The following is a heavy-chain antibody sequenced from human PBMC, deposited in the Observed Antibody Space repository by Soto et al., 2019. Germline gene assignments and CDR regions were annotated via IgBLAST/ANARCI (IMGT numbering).Heavy chain of an antibody. CDR1: GFTFSTYW. Sequence: PGGSLRLSCAASGFTFSTYWMDWVRQTPGKGLEWGANINQDGSEKNYVDSVKGRFTIYRDNAKNSLYLQMSSLTAEDSALYYCSRSLNSWGQGTLLTVSS. J-gene: IGHJ4*02. V-gene: IGHV3-7*01. CDR2: INQDGSEK. CDR3: SRSLNS.